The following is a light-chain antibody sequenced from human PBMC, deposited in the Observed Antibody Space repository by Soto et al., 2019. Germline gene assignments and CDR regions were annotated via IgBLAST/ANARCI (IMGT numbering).Light chain of an antibody. Sequence: EIVMTQSPATLSVSPGERASLSCRASQSVSSNLAWYQYTPGQAPRLLIYGASTRATGIPARFSGSGSGTEFTLTISSLQSEDFAVYHCQQYAKSPLTFGGGTKLEIK. J-gene: IGKJ4*01. V-gene: IGKV3-15*01. CDR2: GAS. CDR1: QSVSSN. CDR3: QQYAKSPLT.